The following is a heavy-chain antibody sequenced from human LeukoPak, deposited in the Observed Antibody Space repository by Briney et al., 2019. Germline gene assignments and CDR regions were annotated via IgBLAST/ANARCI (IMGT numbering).Heavy chain of an antibody. J-gene: IGHJ4*02. CDR1: GFTFSSYA. D-gene: IGHD2-21*02. V-gene: IGHV3-23*01. CDR2: ISGSGGST. CDR3: AKGLHIVVVTAILDY. Sequence: PGGSLRLSCAASGFTFSSYAMSWVRQAPGKGLEWVSAISGSGGSTYYADSVKGRFTISRDNSKNTLYLQMNSLRAEDTAVYYCAKGLHIVVVTAILDYWGQXXLVTVSS.